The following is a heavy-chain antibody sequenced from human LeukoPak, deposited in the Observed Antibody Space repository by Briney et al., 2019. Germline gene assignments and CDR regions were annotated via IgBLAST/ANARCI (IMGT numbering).Heavy chain of an antibody. V-gene: IGHV4-34*01. CDR3: ARVTPAVAGFSSFDY. CDR2: INHSGST. Sequence: PSETLSLTCAVYGGSFSGYYWSWIRQPPGKGLEWIGEINHSGSTNYNPSLKSRVTISVDTSKNQFSLKLSSVTAADTAVYYCARVTPAVAGFSSFDYWGQGTLVTVSS. J-gene: IGHJ4*02. CDR1: GGSFSGYY. D-gene: IGHD6-19*01.